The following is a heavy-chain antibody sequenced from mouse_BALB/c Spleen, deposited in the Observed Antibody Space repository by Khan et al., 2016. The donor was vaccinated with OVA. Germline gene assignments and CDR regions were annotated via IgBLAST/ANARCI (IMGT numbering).Heavy chain of an antibody. D-gene: IGHD2-3*01. CDR3: ARQPGYYEGSAMDY. CDR1: GFTFSSYG. J-gene: IGHJ4*01. V-gene: IGHV5-6*01. Sequence: EVQVVESGGDLVKPGGSLKLSCAASGFTFSSYGMSWVRQTPDKRLEWVAAISSGGSYTYYPDSLKGRFTISRDNAKNTLYLQMSSLKSEDTARYYCARQPGYYEGSAMDYWGQGTSVTVSS. CDR2: ISSGGSYT.